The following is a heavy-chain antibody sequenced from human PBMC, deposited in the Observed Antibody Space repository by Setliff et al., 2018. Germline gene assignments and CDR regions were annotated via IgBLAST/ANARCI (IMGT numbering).Heavy chain of an antibody. CDR2: ISGSGGST. CDR3: AKDPQIRFLEWLSRVYFDY. CDR1: GFTFSTYW. V-gene: IGHV3-23*01. Sequence: GSLRLSCTSSGFTFSTYWMSWVRQAPGKGLEWVSAISGSGGSTYYADSVKGRFTISRDNSRNTLYLQMNSLRAEDTAVYYCAKDPQIRFLEWLSRVYFDYWGQGTLVTVSS. D-gene: IGHD3-3*01. J-gene: IGHJ4*02.